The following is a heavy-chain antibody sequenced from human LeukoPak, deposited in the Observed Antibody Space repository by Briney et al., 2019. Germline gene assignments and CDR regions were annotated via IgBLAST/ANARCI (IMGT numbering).Heavy chain of an antibody. CDR3: AREYSSGWGAGY. CDR2: IYTSGST. V-gene: IGHV4-61*02. D-gene: IGHD6-19*01. CDR1: GGSISSGSYY. J-gene: IGHJ4*02. Sequence: PSQTLSLTCTVSGGSISSGSYYWSWIRQPAGKGLEWIGRIYTSGSTNYNPSLKSRVTISVDTSKNQFSLKLSSVTAAETAVYYCAREYSSGWGAGYWGQGSLVTVSS.